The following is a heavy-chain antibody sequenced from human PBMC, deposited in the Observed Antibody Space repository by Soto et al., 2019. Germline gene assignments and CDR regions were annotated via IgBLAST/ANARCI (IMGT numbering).Heavy chain of an antibody. CDR1: GFTVSSNY. CDR3: ARVSLAYFDY. J-gene: IGHJ4*02. Sequence: PGGSLRLSCAASGFTVSSNYMSWVRQAPGKGLEWVSVIYSGGSTYYADSVKGRFTISRDNSKNTLYLQMNSLRAEDTAVYYCARVSLAYFDYWGQRTLVTVSS. D-gene: IGHD2-15*01. CDR2: IYSGGST. V-gene: IGHV3-53*01.